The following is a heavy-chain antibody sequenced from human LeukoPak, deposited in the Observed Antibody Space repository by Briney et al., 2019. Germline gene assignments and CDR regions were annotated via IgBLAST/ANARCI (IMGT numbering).Heavy chain of an antibody. CDR1: GYTFTGYY. Sequence: ASVKVSCKASGYTFTGYYMHWVRQAPGQGLEWMGWINPSSGGTNYAQKFQGWVTMTRDTSISTAYMELSRLRSDDTAVYYCARAGRAPAHSGIAVAQPGFDPWGQGTLVTVSS. J-gene: IGHJ5*02. V-gene: IGHV1-2*04. CDR2: INPSSGGT. D-gene: IGHD6-19*01. CDR3: ARAGRAPAHSGIAVAQPGFDP.